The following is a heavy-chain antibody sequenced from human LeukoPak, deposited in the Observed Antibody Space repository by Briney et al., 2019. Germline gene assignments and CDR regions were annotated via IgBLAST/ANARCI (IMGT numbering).Heavy chain of an antibody. J-gene: IGHJ4*02. CDR2: INPNSGGT. CDR3: ARESPPYAAAGTFDY. V-gene: IGHV1-2*02. CDR1: GYTFTGYY. Sequence: ASVKVSCKASGYTFTGYYMHWVRQAPGQGLEWMGLINPNSGGTNYAQKFQGRVTMTRDTSISTAYMELSRLRSDDTAVYYCARESPPYAAAGTFDYWSQGTLVTVSS. D-gene: IGHD6-13*01.